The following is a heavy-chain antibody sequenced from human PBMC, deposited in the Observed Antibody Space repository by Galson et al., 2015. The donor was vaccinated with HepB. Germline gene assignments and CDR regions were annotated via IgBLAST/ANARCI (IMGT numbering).Heavy chain of an antibody. D-gene: IGHD6-19*01. CDR3: ARDGASSGWPFYYYYGMDV. CDR2: IKQDGSEK. J-gene: IGHJ6*02. V-gene: IGHV3-7*03. CDR1: GFTFSSYW. Sequence: SLRLSCAASGFTFSSYWMSWVRQAPGKGLEWVANIKQDGSEKYYVDSVKGRFTISRDNAKNSLYLQMNSLRAEDTAVYYCARDGASSGWPFYYYYGMDVWGQGTTVTVSS.